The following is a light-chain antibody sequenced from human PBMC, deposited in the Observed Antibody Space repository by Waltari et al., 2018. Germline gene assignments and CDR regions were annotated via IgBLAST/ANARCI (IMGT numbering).Light chain of an antibody. CDR2: KAN. V-gene: IGLV8-61*01. J-gene: IGLJ3*02. CDR3: ALYMGSGIWV. Sequence: QTVVTQEPSLSVSPGGTVTLTCALRSGSLPTTSYDTWYHQTPGQAPRTLVYKANARSSGVPDRFSGSILGNTAALTITGAQADDESDYYCALYMGSGIWVFGGGTRLTVL. CDR1: SGSLPTTSY.